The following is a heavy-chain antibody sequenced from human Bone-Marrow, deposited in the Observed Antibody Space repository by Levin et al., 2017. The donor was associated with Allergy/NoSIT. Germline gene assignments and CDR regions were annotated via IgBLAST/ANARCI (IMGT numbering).Heavy chain of an antibody. J-gene: IGHJ2*01. CDR2: VYYTGST. CDR1: GGSINTNTHY. Sequence: SETLSLTCTVSGGSINTNTHYWGWIRQPPGKGLEYIASVYYTGSTYDNPSLKSRVTISIDTSKNQFSLRLSSLTAADTAVSYCARHYYAILTAPLPWYFDLWGRGTLVTVSS. D-gene: IGHD3-9*01. CDR3: ARHYYAILTAPLPWYFDL. V-gene: IGHV4-39*01.